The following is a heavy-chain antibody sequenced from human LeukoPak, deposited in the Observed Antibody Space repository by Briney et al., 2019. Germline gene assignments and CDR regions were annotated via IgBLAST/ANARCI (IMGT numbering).Heavy chain of an antibody. CDR3: ARAEVPAAVKSGAFDI. CDR2: IWSEGSNK. Sequence: GGSLRLSCAASGFTFSSYGMHWVRQAPGKGLEWVAVIWSEGSNKYYADSVKGRFTISRDNSKNTLYLQMNSLRAEDTAVYYCARAEVPAAVKSGAFDIWRQGTMVTVSS. V-gene: IGHV3-33*01. CDR1: GFTFSSYG. J-gene: IGHJ3*02. D-gene: IGHD2-2*01.